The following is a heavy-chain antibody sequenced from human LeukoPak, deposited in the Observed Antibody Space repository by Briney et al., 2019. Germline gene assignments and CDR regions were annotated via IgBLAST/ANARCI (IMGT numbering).Heavy chain of an antibody. CDR1: GFTFDDYA. J-gene: IGHJ4*02. Sequence: GGSLRLSCAASGFTFDDYAMHWVRQAPGKGLEWVSAISGSGGSTYYADSVKGRFTISRDNSKNTLYLQMNSLRAEDTAVYYCAKSEMATTRFDYWGQGTLVTVSS. D-gene: IGHD5-24*01. V-gene: IGHV3-23*01. CDR3: AKSEMATTRFDY. CDR2: ISGSGGST.